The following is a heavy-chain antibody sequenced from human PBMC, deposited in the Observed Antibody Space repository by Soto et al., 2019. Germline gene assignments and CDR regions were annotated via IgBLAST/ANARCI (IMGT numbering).Heavy chain of an antibody. CDR3: AGDYYYYGSGNMEV. J-gene: IGHJ6*02. CDR1: GGTFSSYA. Sequence: VSCKASGGTFSSYAISWVRQAPGQGLEWMGGIIPIFGTANYAQKFQGRVTITADESTSTAYMELSSLRSEDTAVYYCAGDYYYYGSGNMEVWGQGTTVTVSS. V-gene: IGHV1-69*01. D-gene: IGHD3-10*01. CDR2: IIPIFGTA.